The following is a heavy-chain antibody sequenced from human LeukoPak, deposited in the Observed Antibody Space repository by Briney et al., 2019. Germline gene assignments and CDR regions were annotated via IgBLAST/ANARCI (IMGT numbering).Heavy chain of an antibody. V-gene: IGHV3-7*05. CDR2: INQDGSET. CDR1: GFTFSSYW. J-gene: IGHJ4*02. CDR3: ARVFPKTVAAHSYFDY. Sequence: GGSLRLSCAASGFTFSSYWMSWVRQAPGKGLEWVANINQDGSETYYVDSVKGRFTISRDNAKNSLYLQMNSLRAEDTAVYFCARVFPKTVAAHSYFDYWGQGTLVTVSS. D-gene: IGHD6-19*01.